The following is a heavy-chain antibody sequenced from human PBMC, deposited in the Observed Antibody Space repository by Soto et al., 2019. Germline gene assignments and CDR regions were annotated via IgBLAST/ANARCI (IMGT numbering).Heavy chain of an antibody. CDR3: ARLGNYYGSSGYSLSPFDY. J-gene: IGHJ4*02. CDR2: ISSSSSTI. V-gene: IGHV3-48*02. Sequence: GGSLRLSCAASGFTFSSYSMNWVRQAPGKGLEWVSYISSSSSTIYYADSVKGRFTISRDNAKNSLYLQMNSLRDEDTAVYYCARLGNYYGSSGYSLSPFDYWGQGTLVTVSS. D-gene: IGHD3-22*01. CDR1: GFTFSSYS.